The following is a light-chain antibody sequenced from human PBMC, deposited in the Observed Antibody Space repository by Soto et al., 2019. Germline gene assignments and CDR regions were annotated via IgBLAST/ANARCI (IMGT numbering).Light chain of an antibody. J-gene: IGKJ1*01. CDR2: KAS. CDR1: QSISSW. Sequence: DIQMTQSPSTLSASVGDRVTITCRASQSISSWLAWYQQKPGKAPKLLIYKASSLESGVPLTFSGSGSGTEFTLTISSRQPDDFATYYCLQYNSYSTWTFGQGTKVEI. V-gene: IGKV1-5*03. CDR3: LQYNSYSTWT.